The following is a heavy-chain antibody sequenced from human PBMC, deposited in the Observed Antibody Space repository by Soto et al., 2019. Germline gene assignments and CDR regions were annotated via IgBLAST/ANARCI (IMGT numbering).Heavy chain of an antibody. D-gene: IGHD6-19*01. CDR2: IYYSGST. CDR1: GGSISSSSYY. Sequence: QLQLQESGPGLVKPSETLSLTCTVSGGSISSSSYYWGWIRQPPGKGLEWIGSIYYSGSTYYNPSLKSRVTISVDTSKNQFSLKLSSVTAADTAVYYCARSVAVAVLDPWGQGTLVTVSS. CDR3: ARSVAVAVLDP. V-gene: IGHV4-39*01. J-gene: IGHJ5*02.